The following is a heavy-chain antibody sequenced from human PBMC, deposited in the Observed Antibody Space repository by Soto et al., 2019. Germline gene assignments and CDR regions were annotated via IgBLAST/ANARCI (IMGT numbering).Heavy chain of an antibody. CDR3: ARDRDSSGFTVFDY. CDR1: GFTFSSYA. V-gene: IGHV3-30-3*01. CDR2: ISYDGSNK. J-gene: IGHJ4*02. Sequence: PGGSLRLSCAASGFTFSSYAMHWVRQAPGKGLEWVAVISYDGSNKYYADSVKGRFTISRDNSKNTLYLQMNSLRAEDTAVYYCARDRDSSGFTVFDYWGQGT. D-gene: IGHD6-19*01.